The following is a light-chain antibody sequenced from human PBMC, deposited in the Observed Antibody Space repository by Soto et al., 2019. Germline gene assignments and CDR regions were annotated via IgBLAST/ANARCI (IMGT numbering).Light chain of an antibody. J-gene: IGKJ5*01. Sequence: DIQMTQSPATLSACVGDRVTITCRASQFIDRWLAWYQQKPGKAPQYLIFDASSLYGGVPLRFSGSGSGTEFTLTITSLQPDDSATYYCLQYSGSSYTFGQGTRLEIK. V-gene: IGKV1-5*01. CDR3: LQYSGSSYT. CDR2: DAS. CDR1: QFIDRW.